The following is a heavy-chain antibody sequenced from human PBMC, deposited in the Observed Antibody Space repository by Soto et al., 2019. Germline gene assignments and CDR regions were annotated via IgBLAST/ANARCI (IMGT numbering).Heavy chain of an antibody. J-gene: IGHJ4*02. V-gene: IGHV3-23*01. CDR1: GFSFGSYA. Sequence: DVQLWESGGGLVQPGGSLRLSCAASGFSFGSYALSWVRQAPGKGLEWVSTISGSVGKTFYADSVKGRFSISRDTSQSTLYLQMNSLRADDTAMYYCARWSYLDYWGQGTRVTVSS. D-gene: IGHD3-3*01. CDR2: ISGSVGKT. CDR3: ARWSYLDY.